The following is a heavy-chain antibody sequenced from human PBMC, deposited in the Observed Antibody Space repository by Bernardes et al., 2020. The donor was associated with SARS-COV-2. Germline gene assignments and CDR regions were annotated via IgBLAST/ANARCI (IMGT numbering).Heavy chain of an antibody. CDR1: GFTFSGYC. V-gene: IGHV3-74*01. CDR2: VNPDGSGR. J-gene: IGHJ6*02. CDR3: TRKYGHSYGMDV. D-gene: IGHD2-8*01. Sequence: GGSLRLSCVCSGFTFSGYCMHWVRKAPGQGPVWVSRVNPDGSGRIYADSVKGRFTISRDNAKNTVYLQMNSLRLDDTAVYYCTRKYGHSYGMDVWGQGTTVIVSS.